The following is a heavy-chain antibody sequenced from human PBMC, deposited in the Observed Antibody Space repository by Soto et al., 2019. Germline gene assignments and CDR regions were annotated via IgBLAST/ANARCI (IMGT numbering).Heavy chain of an antibody. Sequence: QVQLQQWGAGLLKPSETLSLTCAVNGGSFTGYYGAWIRQSPGKGLEWIGEISHSGTTKYNPSLKSRVTISVDTSKNQFSLKVSSVTAADTGMYYCARNGGSTWYYFDSWGQGTVVTVSS. CDR1: GGSFTGYY. D-gene: IGHD6-13*01. CDR3: ARNGGSTWYYFDS. CDR2: ISHSGTT. J-gene: IGHJ4*02. V-gene: IGHV4-34*01.